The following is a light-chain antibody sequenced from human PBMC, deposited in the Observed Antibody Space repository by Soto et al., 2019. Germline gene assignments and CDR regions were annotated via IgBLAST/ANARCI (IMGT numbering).Light chain of an antibody. J-gene: IGLJ3*02. CDR3: SSYTTANTLT. CDR2: DVN. Sequence: QSALTQPASVSGSPGQSVTISCTGTSNDIGAYDYVSWYQQVPGKAPKLLIFDVNYRPSEIPRRFSGSKSGNSASLTISALQAADEADYYCSSYTTANTLTFGGGTKLTVL. V-gene: IGLV2-14*03. CDR1: SNDIGAYDY.